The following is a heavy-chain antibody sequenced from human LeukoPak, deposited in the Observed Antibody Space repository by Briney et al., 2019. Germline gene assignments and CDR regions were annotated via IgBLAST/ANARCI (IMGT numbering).Heavy chain of an antibody. CDR3: ARDIPPRPYLVEATLFDY. J-gene: IGHJ4*02. CDR1: GFTFSSYA. V-gene: IGHV3-30-3*01. CDR2: ISYDGSNK. D-gene: IGHD1-26*01. Sequence: GRSLRLSCAASGFTFSSYAMHWVRQAPGKGLEWVTVISYDGSNKYYADSVKGRFTISRDNSKNTLYLQMTSLRAEDTAVYYCARDIPPRPYLVEATLFDYWGEGTLVTVSS.